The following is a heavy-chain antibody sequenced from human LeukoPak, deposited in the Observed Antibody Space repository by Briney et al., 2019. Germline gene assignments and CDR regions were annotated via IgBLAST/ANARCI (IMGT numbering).Heavy chain of an antibody. CDR2: INGDGSIT. CDR3: ARGGNSLNDY. CDR1: GFTFSSYW. Sequence: SGGSLRLSCAASGFTFSSYWMHWVRQAPGKGLVWVSRINGDGSITAYADSVKGRFTISRDNAKNTLYLQMNSLRAEDTAVYYCARGGNSLNDYWGQGTLVTVSS. J-gene: IGHJ4*02. D-gene: IGHD3-16*01. V-gene: IGHV3-74*01.